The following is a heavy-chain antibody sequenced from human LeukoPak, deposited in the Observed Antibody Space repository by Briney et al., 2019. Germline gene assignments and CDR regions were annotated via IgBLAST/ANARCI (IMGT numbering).Heavy chain of an antibody. J-gene: IGHJ4*02. CDR1: GFTFSSYH. V-gene: IGHV3-48*03. Sequence: PGGSLRLSCAASGFTFSSYHMNWVRQAPGKGLEWVSYISGSGDIIYYADSLKGRFTISRDNTENSLYLQMNSLRAEDTAVYYCARCYGGSVFEYWGQGTLDTVSS. CDR3: ARCYGGSVFEY. D-gene: IGHD4-23*01. CDR2: ISGSGDII.